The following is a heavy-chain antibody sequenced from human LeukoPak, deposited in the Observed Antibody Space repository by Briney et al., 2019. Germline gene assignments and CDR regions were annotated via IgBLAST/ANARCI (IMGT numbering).Heavy chain of an antibody. CDR3: ASGNSGSYGRAFDI. CDR1: GASVSSYY. V-gene: IGHV4-59*02. J-gene: IGHJ3*02. D-gene: IGHD1-26*01. CDR2: IYFSGST. Sequence: SPCLSPTRPVSGASVSSYYGSWIRHPPGRGLGWLGYIYFSGSTNYIPSLKSRVTISVDTSKNQFSLKLRSVTAAETAVYYCASGNSGSYGRAFDIWGQGTMVTVSS.